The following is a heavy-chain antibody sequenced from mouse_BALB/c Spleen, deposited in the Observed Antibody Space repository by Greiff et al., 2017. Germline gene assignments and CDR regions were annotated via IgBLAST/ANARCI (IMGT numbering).Heavy chain of an antibody. Sequence: VQLQQSGTVLARPGASVKMSCKASGYTFTSYWMHWVKQRPGQGLEWIGAIYPGNSDTSYNQKFKGKAKLTAVTSTSTAYMELSSLTNEDSAVYYCTTAARANAMDYWGQGTSVTVSS. V-gene: IGHV1-5*01. D-gene: IGHD3-1*01. CDR2: IYPGNSDT. CDR3: TTAARANAMDY. J-gene: IGHJ4*01. CDR1: GYTFTSYW.